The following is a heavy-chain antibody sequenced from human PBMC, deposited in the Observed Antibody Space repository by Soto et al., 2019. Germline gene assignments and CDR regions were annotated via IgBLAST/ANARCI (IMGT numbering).Heavy chain of an antibody. CDR2: IYRSGST. CDR1: GYSVRNQY. V-gene: IGHV4-4*09. J-gene: IGHJ6*03. D-gene: IGHD3-16*01. CDR3: ARTLDYGHMDV. Sequence: ASETLSLTCTVSGYSVRNQYWSLIRRPPGRGLEWIGYIYRSGSTKYNPSLKSRLTISVDTSKNQFSLKLSSVTAADTAVYYCARTLDYGHMDVWGKGTTVTVSS.